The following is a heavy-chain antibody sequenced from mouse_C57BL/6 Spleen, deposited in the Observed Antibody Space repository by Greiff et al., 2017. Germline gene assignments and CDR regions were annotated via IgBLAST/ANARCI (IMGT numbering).Heavy chain of an antibody. CDR1: GFTFSDYG. D-gene: IGHD1-1*01. Sequence: EVQGVESGGGLVKPGASLKLSCAASGFTFSDYGMHWVRQAPEQGLEWVAYISSGSSTIYYADTLKGRFTISRDNSKNTLFLQMTSLRSEDTAMYYCAGGSSYFDVWGTGTTVTVSS. J-gene: IGHJ1*03. CDR3: AGGSSYFDV. CDR2: ISSGSSTI. V-gene: IGHV5-17*01.